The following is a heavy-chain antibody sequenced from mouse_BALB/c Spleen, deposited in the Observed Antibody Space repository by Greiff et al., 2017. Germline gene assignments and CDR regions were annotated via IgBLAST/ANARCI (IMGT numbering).Heavy chain of an antibody. CDR1: GFNIKDYY. CDR3: ARTTVPYAMDY. D-gene: IGHD1-1*01. V-gene: IGHV14-1*02. CDR2: IDPENGNT. J-gene: IGHJ4*01. Sequence: DVKLVESGAELVRPGALVKLSCKASGFNIKDYYMHWVKQRPEQGLEWIGWIDPENGNTIYDPKFQGKASITADTSSNTAYLQLSSLTSEDTAVYYCARTTVPYAMDYWGQGTSVTVSS.